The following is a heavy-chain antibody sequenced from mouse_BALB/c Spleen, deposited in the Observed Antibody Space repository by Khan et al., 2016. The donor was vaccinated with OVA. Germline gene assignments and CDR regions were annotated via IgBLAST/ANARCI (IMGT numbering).Heavy chain of an antibody. CDR1: GYSINSDYA. Sequence: EVQLQESGPGLVKPSQSLSLTCTVTGYSINSDYAWNWIRQFPGNKLEWMGYISYSGRTSYNPSLKSRISVTRDTSKNQFFLQLNSVTTEDTATYYSAMGRTYWGQGTLVTVSA. D-gene: IGHD4-1*01. V-gene: IGHV3-2*02. CDR2: ISYSGRT. CDR3: AMGRTY. J-gene: IGHJ3*01.